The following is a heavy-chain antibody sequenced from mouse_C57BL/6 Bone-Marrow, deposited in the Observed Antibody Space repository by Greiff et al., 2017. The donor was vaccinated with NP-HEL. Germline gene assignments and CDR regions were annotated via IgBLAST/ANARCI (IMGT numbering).Heavy chain of an antibody. D-gene: IGHD1-1*01. Sequence: QVQLKESGPGLVQPSQSLSITCTVSGFSLTSYGVHWVRQPPGKGLEWLGVIWSGGSTDYNAAFISRLSISKDNSKSQVFFKMNSLQADDTAIYYCASHYYGSSYGAMDYWGQGTSVTVSS. CDR2: IWSGGST. V-gene: IGHV2-4*01. CDR1: GFSLTSYG. J-gene: IGHJ4*01. CDR3: ASHYYGSSYGAMDY.